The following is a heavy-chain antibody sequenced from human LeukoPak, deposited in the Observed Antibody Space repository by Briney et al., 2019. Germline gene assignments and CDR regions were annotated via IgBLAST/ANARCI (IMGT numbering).Heavy chain of an antibody. V-gene: IGHV3-21*01. Sequence: GGSLRLSCAASGFTFSSYSMNWVRQAPGKGLEWVSSISSSSSYIYYADSVKSRFTISRDNAKNSLYLQMNSLRAEDTAVYYCARGCRAYCGGDFEDYWGQGTLVTVSS. D-gene: IGHD2-21*02. CDR2: ISSSSSYI. CDR3: ARGCRAYCGGDFEDY. CDR1: GFTFSSYS. J-gene: IGHJ4*02.